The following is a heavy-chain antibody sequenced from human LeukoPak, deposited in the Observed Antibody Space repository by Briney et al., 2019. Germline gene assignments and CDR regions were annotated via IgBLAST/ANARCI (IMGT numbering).Heavy chain of an antibody. Sequence: PSATLSLTCTVSGGSITSSYYYWGWIRQPPGTGLEWIGSIYYSGSTYYNPSLKSRVTISVDTSKNQFSLKLNSVTAADTAVYYCARESDRYCSGTSCPNWYDPWGQGTLVTVSS. CDR3: ARESDRYCSGTSCPNWYDP. D-gene: IGHD2-2*01. J-gene: IGHJ5*02. CDR2: IYYSGST. V-gene: IGHV4-39*07. CDR1: GGSITSSYYY.